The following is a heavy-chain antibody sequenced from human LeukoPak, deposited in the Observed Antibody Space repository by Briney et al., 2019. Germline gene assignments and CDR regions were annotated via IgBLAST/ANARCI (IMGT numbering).Heavy chain of an antibody. Sequence: ASVKVSCKASGGTFSSYAISWVRQAPGQGLEWMGWINPNSGGTNYAQKFQGRVAMTRDTSISTVYMELSRLRSDDTAVYYCARDGHFDYWGQGTLVTVSS. CDR3: ARDGHFDY. CDR2: INPNSGGT. V-gene: IGHV1-2*02. J-gene: IGHJ4*02. CDR1: GGTFSSYA.